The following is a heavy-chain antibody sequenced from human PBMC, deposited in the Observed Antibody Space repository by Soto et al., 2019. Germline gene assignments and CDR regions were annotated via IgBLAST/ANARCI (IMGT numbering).Heavy chain of an antibody. V-gene: IGHV1-69*13. CDR3: ARGQRYSGLGPAPYGMDV. Sequence: ASVKVSCKASGGTFSSYAISWVRQAPGQGLEWMGGIIPIFGTANYTQKSQGRVTITADESTSTAYMELSSLRSEDTAVYYCARGQRYSGLGPAPYGMDVWGQGTTVTVSS. J-gene: IGHJ6*02. D-gene: IGHD3-9*01. CDR2: IIPIFGTA. CDR1: GGTFSSYA.